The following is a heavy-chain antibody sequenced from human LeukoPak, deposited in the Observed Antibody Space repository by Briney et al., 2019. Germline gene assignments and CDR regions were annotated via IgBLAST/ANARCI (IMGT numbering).Heavy chain of an antibody. D-gene: IGHD2/OR15-2a*01. CDR1: GGSISSGSYY. V-gene: IGHV4-61*02. CDR2: IYTSGST. CDR3: ARAHSIASYYYGVDV. J-gene: IGHJ6*02. Sequence: PSETLSLTCTVSGGSISSGSYYWSWIRQPAGKGLEWIGRIYTSGSTNYNPSLTSRVTVSVDTSENQFSLKLSSVTAADTAVYYCARAHSIASYYYGVDVWGQGTTVTVSS.